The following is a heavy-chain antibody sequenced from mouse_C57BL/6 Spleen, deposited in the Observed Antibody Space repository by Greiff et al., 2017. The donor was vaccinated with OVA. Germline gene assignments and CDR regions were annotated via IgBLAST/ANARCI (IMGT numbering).Heavy chain of an antibody. D-gene: IGHD1-2*01. CDR2: IFPGSGST. CDR3: ARSLLRDPYYFDY. J-gene: IGHJ2*01. V-gene: IGHV1-75*01. CDR1: GYTFTDYY. Sequence: QVQLKESGPELVKPGASVKISCKASGYTFTDYYINWVKQRPGQGLEWIGWIFPGSGSTYYNEKFKGKATLTVDKSSSTAYMLLSSLTSEDSAVYLGARSLLRDPYYFDYWGQGTTLTVSS.